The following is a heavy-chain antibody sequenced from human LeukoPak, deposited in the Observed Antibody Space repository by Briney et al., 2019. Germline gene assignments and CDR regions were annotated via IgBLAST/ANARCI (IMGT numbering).Heavy chain of an antibody. Sequence: QSGGSLRLSRAASRFTFSNHGMNWIRQAPGKGLEWVSGVSPRGDITYYADSVKGRFTISRDNSKNTLYLEVISLTAEDTAVYYCAKDDAWLRFGEWSQGTLVTVSS. D-gene: IGHD3-10*01. CDR2: VSPRGDIT. V-gene: IGHV3-23*01. CDR3: AKDDAWLRFGE. CDR1: RFTFSNHG. J-gene: IGHJ4*02.